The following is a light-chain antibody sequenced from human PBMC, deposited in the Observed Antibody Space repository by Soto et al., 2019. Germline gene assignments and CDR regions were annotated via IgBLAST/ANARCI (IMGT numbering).Light chain of an antibody. CDR3: QQYNSYSGT. Sequence: DIQMTQSPSTLSASVGDRVTITCRASQSISSWLAWYQQKPGKAPKLLIYKASSLESGVPSRFSGSGSGREFTLTIRSLQPDDFATYYCQQYNSYSGTFGQGTKLEIK. CDR2: KAS. CDR1: QSISSW. V-gene: IGKV1-5*03. J-gene: IGKJ2*01.